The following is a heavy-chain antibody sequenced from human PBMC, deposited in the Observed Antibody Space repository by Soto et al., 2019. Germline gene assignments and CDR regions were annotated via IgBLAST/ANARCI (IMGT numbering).Heavy chain of an antibody. J-gene: IGHJ4*02. CDR1: GGTFSSYA. Sequence: SVKVSCKASGGTFSSYAISWVRQAPGQGLEWMGGIIPIFGTANYAQKFQGRVTITADESTSTAYMELSSLRSEDTAVYYCARVQGYYDSSGYYRIVYFDYWGQGTLVTVSS. D-gene: IGHD3-22*01. CDR3: ARVQGYYDSSGYYRIVYFDY. V-gene: IGHV1-69*13. CDR2: IIPIFGTA.